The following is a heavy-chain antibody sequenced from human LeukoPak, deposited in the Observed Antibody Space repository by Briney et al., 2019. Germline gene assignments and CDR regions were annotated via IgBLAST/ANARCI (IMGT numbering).Heavy chain of an antibody. CDR3: ARQDSGTYLNPLDI. D-gene: IGHD1-26*01. Sequence: SETLSLTCTVSGGSINTYYWSWIRQPPGKGLEWIGYNHYSGSTNYNPSLKSRVTISVDTSKNQLSLKLRSVTAADTAVYYCARQDSGTYLNPLDIWGQGTVVTVSS. J-gene: IGHJ3*02. V-gene: IGHV4-59*08. CDR1: GGSINTYY. CDR2: NHYSGST.